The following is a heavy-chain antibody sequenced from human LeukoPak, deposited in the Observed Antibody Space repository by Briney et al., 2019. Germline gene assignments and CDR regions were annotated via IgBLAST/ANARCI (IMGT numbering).Heavy chain of an antibody. V-gene: IGHV3-7*01. CDR1: GFTFRSFW. J-gene: IGHJ4*02. Sequence: GGSLRLSCAVSGFTFRSFWMSWVRQAPGKGLEWVANIKQDGSQTYYVDSVKGRFTISRDNAKNSLYLQLNSLRVEDTAVYYCKSGGAAPGSFDYWGQGTLVTVSP. CDR3: KSGGAAPGSFDY. CDR2: IKQDGSQT. D-gene: IGHD1-1*01.